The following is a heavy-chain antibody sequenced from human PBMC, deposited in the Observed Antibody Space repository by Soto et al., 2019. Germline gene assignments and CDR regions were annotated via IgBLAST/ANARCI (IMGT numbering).Heavy chain of an antibody. CDR1: GYTFTGYY. J-gene: IGHJ6*03. Sequence: QVQLVQSGAEVKKPRASVKVSCKASGYTFTGYYMHWVRQAPGQGLEWMGWINPNSGGTNYAQKFQGWVTMTRDTSISTAYMELSRLRSDDTAVYYCARGLSPPYYYYYMDVWGKGTTVTVSS. CDR2: INPNSGGT. CDR3: ARGLSPPYYYYYMDV. V-gene: IGHV1-2*04.